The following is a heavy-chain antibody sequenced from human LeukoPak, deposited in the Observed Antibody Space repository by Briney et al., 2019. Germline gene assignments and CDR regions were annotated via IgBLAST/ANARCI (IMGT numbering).Heavy chain of an antibody. CDR1: GFTFSSYS. D-gene: IGHD3-10*01. V-gene: IGHV3-21*01. CDR2: ISSSSSYI. CDR3: ARDRLVYYYGSGKRAPFDY. Sequence: KSGGSLRLSCAASGFTFSSYSMNWVRQAPGKGLEWVSSISSSSSYIYYADSVKGRFTISRDNAKNSLYLQMNSLRAEDTAVYYCARDRLVYYYGSGKRAPFDYWGQGTLVTVSS. J-gene: IGHJ4*02.